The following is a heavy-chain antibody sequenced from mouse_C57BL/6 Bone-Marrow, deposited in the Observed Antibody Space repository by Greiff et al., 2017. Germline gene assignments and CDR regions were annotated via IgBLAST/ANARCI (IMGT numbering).Heavy chain of an antibody. CDR2: INPKSGST. CDR3: RLRKHF. V-gene: IGHV1-64*01. J-gene: IGHJ2*01. Sequence: VQLQQSGAELVKPGASVKLSCKASGYTFTSYWMHWVKQRPGQGLEWIGMINPKSGSTNYNEKFKSKATLTLDKSSSTAYIQLSVLTSEDSSVYYCRLRKHFWGQGTTLTVSS. D-gene: IGHD2-2*01. CDR1: GYTFTSYW.